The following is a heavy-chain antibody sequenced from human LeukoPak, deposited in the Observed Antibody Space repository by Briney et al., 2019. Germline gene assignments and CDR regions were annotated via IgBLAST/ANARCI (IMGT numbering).Heavy chain of an antibody. CDR2: INPSGGST. Sequence: ASVKVSCKASGYTFTSYYIHWVRQAPGQGLEWMGIINPSGGSTSYAQKFQGRVTMTRDTSTSAVYMELSSLRSEDTAVYYCARAGWDYDILTGYFDYWGQGTLVTVSS. J-gene: IGHJ4*02. D-gene: IGHD3-9*01. CDR3: ARAGWDYDILTGYFDY. V-gene: IGHV1-46*01. CDR1: GYTFTSYY.